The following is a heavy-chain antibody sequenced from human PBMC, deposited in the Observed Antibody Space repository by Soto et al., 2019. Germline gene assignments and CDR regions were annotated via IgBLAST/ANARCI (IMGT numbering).Heavy chain of an antibody. J-gene: IGHJ3*02. CDR2: INPNSGGT. CDR3: ARFGTGSDAFDI. Sequence: GASVKVSCAASGGTFSSYAISWVRQAPGQGLEWMGWINPNSGGTNYAQKFQGWVTMTRDTSISTAYMELSRLRSDDTAVYYCARFGTGSDAFDIWGQGTMVTVSS. D-gene: IGHD1-1*01. CDR1: GGTFSSYA. V-gene: IGHV1-2*04.